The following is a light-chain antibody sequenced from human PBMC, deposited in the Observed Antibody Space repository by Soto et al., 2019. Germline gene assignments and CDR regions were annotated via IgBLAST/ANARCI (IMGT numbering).Light chain of an antibody. CDR1: SGDVGRYDS. CDR3: SSYTTNRTPV. J-gene: IGLJ2*01. V-gene: IGLV2-14*01. Sequence: QSALTQPASVSGSPGQSLTISCTGTSGDVGRYDSVSWYKHRPGKVPELIIFSDRFSGSKSGNTASLTISGLQAEYEADYYCSSYTTNRTPVFGGGTQQTVL.